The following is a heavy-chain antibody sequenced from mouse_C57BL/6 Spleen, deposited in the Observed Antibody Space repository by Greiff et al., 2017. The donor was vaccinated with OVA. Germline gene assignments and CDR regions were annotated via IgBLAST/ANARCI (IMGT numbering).Heavy chain of an antibody. CDR1: GFTFSNYW. D-gene: IGHD1-1*02. J-gene: IGHJ2*01. V-gene: IGHV6-3*01. CDR3: TAWDYGRIDY. Sequence: EVMLVESGGGLVQPGGSMKLSCVASGFTFSNYWMNWVRQSPEKGLEWVAQIRLKSDNYATHYAESVKGRFTISRDDSKSSVYLQMNNLRAEDTGIYYCTAWDYGRIDYWGQGTTLTVSS. CDR2: IRLKSDNYAT.